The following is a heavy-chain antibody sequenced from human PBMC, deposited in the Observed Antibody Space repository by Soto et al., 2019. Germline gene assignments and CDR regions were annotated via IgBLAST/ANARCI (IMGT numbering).Heavy chain of an antibody. CDR2: IYLDDDR. V-gene: IGHV2-5*02. CDR1: GFSLSTSGVG. Sequence: QITLKESTPTLVKPTQTLTLTCTFSGFSLSTSGVGVGWIRQPPGKALEWLALIYLDDDRRYSPSLKSRLTITKDTSKNQVVLTMTNIDPVDTATYYCAHSPWTGRKAYFDYWGQGTLVTVSS. CDR3: AHSPWTGRKAYFDY. D-gene: IGHD2-15*01. J-gene: IGHJ4*02.